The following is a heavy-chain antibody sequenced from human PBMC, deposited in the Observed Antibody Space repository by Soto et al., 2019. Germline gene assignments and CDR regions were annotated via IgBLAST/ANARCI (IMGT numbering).Heavy chain of an antibody. D-gene: IGHD2-15*01. J-gene: IGHJ4*02. CDR3: ARDYLGRCSGGSCSYRAY. CDR2: IYSGGST. Sequence: GGSLRLSCAASGFTVSSNYMSWVRQAPGKGLEWVSVIYSGGSTYYADSVKGRFTISRDNSKNRLYLQMNSLRAEDTAVYYCARDYLGRCSGGSCSYRAYWGQGTLVTVSS. CDR1: GFTVSSNY. V-gene: IGHV3-66*01.